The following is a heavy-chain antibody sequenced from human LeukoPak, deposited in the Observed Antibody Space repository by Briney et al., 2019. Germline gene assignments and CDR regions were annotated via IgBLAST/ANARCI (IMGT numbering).Heavy chain of an antibody. CDR2: IFWDGDK. CDR1: GFSLSTSGMA. J-gene: IGHJ4*02. CDR3: APLKGDIVVDSH. D-gene: IGHD3-22*01. Sequence: SGPTVAIPTQTLTLTCTFSGFSLSTSGMAVGWIRQPPGKAWEWLALIFWDGDKRYRPALMRRLTINKDTSKNQVVLTMTNMDHVDTAAYYCAPLKGDIVVDSHWGQGNPGHVPS. V-gene: IGHV2-5*02.